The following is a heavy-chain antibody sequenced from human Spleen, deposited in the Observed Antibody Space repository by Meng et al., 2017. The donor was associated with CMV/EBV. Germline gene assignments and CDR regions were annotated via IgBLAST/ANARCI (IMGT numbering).Heavy chain of an antibody. V-gene: IGHV1-2*02. Sequence: ASVKVSCKAFEYKFTNYGIVWVRQVPGQGLEWMGWINPNSGGTNYVQKFQGRVTMTTDTSVSTAYMELGRLRSDDTAVFYCAREGGYSTLGYYGMDVWGQGTTVTVSS. CDR1: EYKFTNYG. D-gene: IGHD4-23*01. CDR2: INPNSGGT. J-gene: IGHJ6*02. CDR3: AREGGYSTLGYYGMDV.